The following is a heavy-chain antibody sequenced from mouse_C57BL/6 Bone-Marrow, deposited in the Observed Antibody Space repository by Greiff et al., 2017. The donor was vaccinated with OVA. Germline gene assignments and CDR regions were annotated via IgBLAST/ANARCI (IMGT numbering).Heavy chain of an antibody. CDR2: INPGSGGT. CDR1: GYAFTNYL. Sequence: QVQLKQSGAELVRPGTSVKVSCKASGYAFTNYLIEWVKQRPGQGLEWIGVINPGSGGTNYNEKFKGKATLTADKSSSTAYMQLSSLTSEDSAVYFCARCGYYGSSLYFDYWGQGTTLTVSS. V-gene: IGHV1-54*01. CDR3: ARCGYYGSSLYFDY. J-gene: IGHJ2*01. D-gene: IGHD1-1*01.